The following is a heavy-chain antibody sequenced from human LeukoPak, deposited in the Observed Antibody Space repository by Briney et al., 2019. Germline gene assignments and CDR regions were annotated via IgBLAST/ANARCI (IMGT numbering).Heavy chain of an antibody. CDR3: ARTYSSSWYFDYYYGMDV. CDR2: MNPTSGNT. D-gene: IGHD6-13*01. Sequence: ASVKVSCKASGYTFTSYDINWVRQATGQGLEWMGWMNPTSGNTGYAQKFQGRVTMTRNTSISTAYMELSSLRSEDTAVYYCARTYSSSWYFDYYYGMDVWGQGTTVTVSS. J-gene: IGHJ6*02. CDR1: GYTFTSYD. V-gene: IGHV1-8*01.